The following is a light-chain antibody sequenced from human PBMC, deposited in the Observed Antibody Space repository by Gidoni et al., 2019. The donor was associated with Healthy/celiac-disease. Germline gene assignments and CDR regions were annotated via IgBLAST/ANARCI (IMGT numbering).Light chain of an antibody. Sequence: IVMTQSPATLSVSPGERATLSCRASQSVSSNLAWYQQKPGQAPRLLIYGASTRATGIPARFSGSGSGTEFTLTISSLQSEDFAVYYCQQYNNWHMYTFGQGTKLEIK. CDR2: GAS. V-gene: IGKV3-15*01. CDR1: QSVSSN. J-gene: IGKJ2*01. CDR3: QQYNNWHMYT.